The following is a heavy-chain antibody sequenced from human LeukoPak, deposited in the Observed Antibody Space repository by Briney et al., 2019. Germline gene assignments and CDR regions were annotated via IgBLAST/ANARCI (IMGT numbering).Heavy chain of an antibody. CDR1: GGSISSGGYY. CDR2: INHSGST. D-gene: IGHD6-13*01. J-gene: IGHJ5*02. V-gene: IGHV4-34*01. Sequence: SETLSLTCAVSGGSISSGGYYWSWIRQPPGKGLEWIGVINHSGSTNYNPSLKSRVTISVDTSKNQFSLKLSSVTAADTAVYYCARGLGRQQLVKNWFDPWGQGTLVTVSS. CDR3: ARGLGRQQLVKNWFDP.